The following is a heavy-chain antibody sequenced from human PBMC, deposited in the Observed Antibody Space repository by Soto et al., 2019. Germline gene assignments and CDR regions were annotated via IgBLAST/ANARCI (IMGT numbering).Heavy chain of an antibody. J-gene: IGHJ4*02. CDR1: GFTFSSYG. CDR2: IWYDGSTI. Sequence: HPGGSLRLSCAASGFTFSSYGMHWVRQAPGKGLEWVAVIWYDGSTIYYADSVKGRFTISRDNAKNSLYLQMNSLRAEDTAVYYCASIYCSSTSCYVDYWGQGTLVTVSS. V-gene: IGHV3-33*03. CDR3: ASIYCSSTSCYVDY. D-gene: IGHD2-2*01.